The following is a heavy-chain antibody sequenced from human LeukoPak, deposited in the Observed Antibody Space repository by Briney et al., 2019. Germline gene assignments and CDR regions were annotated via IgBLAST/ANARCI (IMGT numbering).Heavy chain of an antibody. CDR1: GGSISSYY. V-gene: IGHV4-4*07. D-gene: IGHD6-13*01. Sequence: SETLSLTCTVSGGSISSYYWSWIRQPAGKGLEWIGRIYTSGSTNYNPSLKSRVTMSVDTSKNQFSLKLSSVTAADTAVYYCARHLGSSWYRYYYYMDVWGKGTTVTVSS. CDR2: IYTSGST. CDR3: ARHLGSSWYRYYYYMDV. J-gene: IGHJ6*03.